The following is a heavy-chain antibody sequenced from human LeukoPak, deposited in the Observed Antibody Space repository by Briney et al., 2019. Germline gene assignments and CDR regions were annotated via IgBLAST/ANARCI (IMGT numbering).Heavy chain of an antibody. J-gene: IGHJ5*02. D-gene: IGHD2-2*01. CDR2: VRSETDGVTT. V-gene: IGHV3-15*01. Sequence: GGPLRLSCAASGFTFSNAWMSWVRQATGKGLEWVSRVRSETDGVTTDYAAPVQGRFTISRDDSKNTLYLQMNSLETDDTAVYYCTTLSYAAAPTWGQGTLVTVSS. CDR3: TTLSYAAAPT. CDR1: GFTFSNAW.